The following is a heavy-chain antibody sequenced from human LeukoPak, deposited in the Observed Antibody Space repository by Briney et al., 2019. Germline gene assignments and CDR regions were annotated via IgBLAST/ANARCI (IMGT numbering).Heavy chain of an antibody. CDR3: AKDPPRYYDSSGYFDY. Sequence: GGSLRLSCAASGFTFSSYAMSWVRQAPGKGLEWVSAISGSGGSTYYADSVKGRFTISRDNSKNTLYLQMNSLRAEDTAVYYCAKDPPRYYDSSGYFDYWGRGTLVTVSS. V-gene: IGHV3-23*01. D-gene: IGHD3-22*01. CDR2: ISGSGGST. CDR1: GFTFSSYA. J-gene: IGHJ4*02.